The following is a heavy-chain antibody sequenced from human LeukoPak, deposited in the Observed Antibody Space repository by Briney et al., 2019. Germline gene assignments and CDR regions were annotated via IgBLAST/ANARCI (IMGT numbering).Heavy chain of an antibody. CDR3: VRGGGITYRSWYYFDY. CDR1: GFTFSSYA. J-gene: IGHJ4*02. CDR2: ISFDGSDT. D-gene: IGHD6-13*01. Sequence: PGRSLRLSCAASGFTFSSYAMQWVRQAPGKGLEGVAVISFDGSDTYYAASLKGRFIISRDNSEKTLYLQMNSLRAEDTAVYYCVRGGGITYRSWYYFDYWGQGTLVTVPS. V-gene: IGHV3-30*04.